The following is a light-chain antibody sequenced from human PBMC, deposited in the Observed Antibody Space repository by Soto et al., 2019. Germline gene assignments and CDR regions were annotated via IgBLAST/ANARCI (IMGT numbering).Light chain of an antibody. V-gene: IGKV3-11*01. CDR2: DAS. CDR3: QQRSNWPPLT. CDR1: QSVSSY. J-gene: IGKJ4*01. Sequence: EIVLTQSPATLSLSPGERATLSCRASQSVSSYLAWYQQKRGQAPRLLIYDASNRATGIPARFNCSGSGTDFTLTISSLEPEDFAVYYCQQRSNWPPLTFGGGTKVEIK.